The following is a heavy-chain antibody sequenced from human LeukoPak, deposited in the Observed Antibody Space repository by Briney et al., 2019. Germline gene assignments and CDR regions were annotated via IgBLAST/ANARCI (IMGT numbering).Heavy chain of an antibody. D-gene: IGHD3-10*01. J-gene: IGHJ5*02. V-gene: IGHV4-59*08. Sequence: SETLSLTCTVSGGSISSYYWSWIRQPPGKVLEWIGYIYYSGSTNYNPSLKSRVTISVDTSKNQFSLKLSSVTAADTAVYYCARHSRGSGSPAWGQGTLVTVSS. CDR2: IYYSGST. CDR1: GGSISSYY. CDR3: ARHSRGSGSPA.